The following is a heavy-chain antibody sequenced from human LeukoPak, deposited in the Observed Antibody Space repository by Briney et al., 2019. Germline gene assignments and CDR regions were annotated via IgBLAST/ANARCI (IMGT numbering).Heavy chain of an antibody. CDR1: RFTFSSYG. CDR3: ARDPTIVGAYFDY. J-gene: IGHJ4*02. Sequence: GGSLRLSCAASRFTFSSYGMHWVRQAPGKGLEWVAVIWYDGSNKYYADSVKGRFTISRDNSKNTLYLQMNSLRAEDTAVYYCARDPTIVGAYFDYWGQGTLVTVSS. V-gene: IGHV3-33*01. D-gene: IGHD1-26*01. CDR2: IWYDGSNK.